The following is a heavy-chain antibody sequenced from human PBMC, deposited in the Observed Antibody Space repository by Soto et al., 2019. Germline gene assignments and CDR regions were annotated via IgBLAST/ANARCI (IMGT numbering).Heavy chain of an antibody. CDR2: ISGLSSYI. V-gene: IGHV3-21*02. J-gene: IGHJ6*02. D-gene: IGHD6-25*01. CDR1: GFTFSLYG. CDR3: ARDPQQRLADSYYYGMDV. Sequence: EVQLVASGGGLVKPGGSLRLSCAASGFTFSLYGMNWVRQAPGKGLELVSSISGLSSYIYYADSVKGRFTVSRDNAKNALYVQMNSLRAEDTAVYYCARDPQQRLADSYYYGMDVWGQGTTVIVSS.